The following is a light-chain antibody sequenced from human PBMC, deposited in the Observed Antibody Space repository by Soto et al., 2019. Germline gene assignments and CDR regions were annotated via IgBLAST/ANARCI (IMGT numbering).Light chain of an antibody. CDR3: SSYTNTNTLV. J-gene: IGLJ2*01. V-gene: IGLV2-14*03. CDR1: SGDVGGHDY. CDR2: NVN. Sequence: QSALTQVASVSGSPGQSITISCTGTSGDVGGHDYVSWYQQYPGKAPKLMIYNVNYRPSGVSNRFSGSKSGNTASLTISGLQAEDEDNYYCSSYTNTNTLVFGGGTQLTVL.